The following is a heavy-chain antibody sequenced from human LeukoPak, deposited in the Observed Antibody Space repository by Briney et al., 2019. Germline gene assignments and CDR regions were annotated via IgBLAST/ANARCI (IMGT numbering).Heavy chain of an antibody. CDR3: ARGEGYYASGSYYIDS. Sequence: GGSLRLSCAASGFTFSSYTMNWVRQAPGKGLEWVSSITTSSTYIYYADSVRGRFTISRDNAKNSLYLRMSSLRVEDTAVYYCARGEGYYASGSYYIDSWGQGTLVTVSS. CDR1: GFTFSSYT. D-gene: IGHD3-10*01. J-gene: IGHJ4*02. V-gene: IGHV3-21*01. CDR2: ITTSSTYI.